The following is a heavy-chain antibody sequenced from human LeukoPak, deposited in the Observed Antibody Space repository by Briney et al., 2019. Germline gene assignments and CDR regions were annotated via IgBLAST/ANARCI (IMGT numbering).Heavy chain of an antibody. J-gene: IGHJ3*02. V-gene: IGHV3-66*01. CDR1: GFTVSSNY. CDR3: ARGNIVVVPAAHDDAFDI. D-gene: IGHD2-2*01. CDR2: IYSGGST. Sequence: GGSLRLSCAASGFTVSSNYMSWVRQAPGKGLEWVSVIYSGGSTYYADSVKGRFTISRDNSKNTLYLQMNSLRAEDTVVYYCARGNIVVVPAAHDDAFDIWGQGTMVTVSS.